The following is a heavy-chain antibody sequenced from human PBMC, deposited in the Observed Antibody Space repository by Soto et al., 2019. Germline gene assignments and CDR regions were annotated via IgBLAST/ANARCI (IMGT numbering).Heavy chain of an antibody. V-gene: IGHV3-72*01. CDR1: RFTFSNYA. Sequence: GGSLRLSCAASRFTFSNYAMSWVRRAPGKGLEWVCRTRSKANSYTTEYAASVKGRFTISRDDSKNSLYLQMNSLKTEDTAIYYCARVARAYYFDSWGQGTLVTVSS. J-gene: IGHJ4*02. CDR2: TRSKANSYTT. CDR3: ARVARAYYFDS.